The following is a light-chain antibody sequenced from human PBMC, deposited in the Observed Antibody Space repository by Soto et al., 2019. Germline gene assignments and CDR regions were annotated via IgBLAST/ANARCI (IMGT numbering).Light chain of an antibody. J-gene: IGLJ1*01. CDR2: DVS. V-gene: IGLV2-14*01. CDR1: SSDVGGYNY. Sequence: QSALTQPASVSGSRGQSITISCTGTSSDVGGYNYVSWYQQHPGKAPKLMIYDVSNRPSGVSNRFSGSKSGNTASLTISGLQAEDDADYYCSSYTSSSPGVFGTGTKLTVL. CDR3: SSYTSSSPGV.